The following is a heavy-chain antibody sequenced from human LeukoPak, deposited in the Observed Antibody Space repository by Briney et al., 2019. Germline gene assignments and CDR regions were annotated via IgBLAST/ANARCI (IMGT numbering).Heavy chain of an antibody. CDR1: GGSISSSSYY. CDR3: ARDPLRYGSGSPGAFDI. CDR2: IYYSGST. J-gene: IGHJ3*02. D-gene: IGHD3-10*01. Sequence: SETLSLTCTVSGGSISSSSYYWGWIRQAPGKGLEWIGSIYYSGSTYYNPSLKSRVTISVDTSKNQFSLKLSSVTAADTAVYYCARDPLRYGSGSPGAFDIWGQGTMVTVSS. V-gene: IGHV4-39*07.